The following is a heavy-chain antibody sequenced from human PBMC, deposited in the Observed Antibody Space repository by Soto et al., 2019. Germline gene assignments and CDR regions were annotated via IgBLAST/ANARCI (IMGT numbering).Heavy chain of an antibody. J-gene: IGHJ4*02. CDR3: ARGPYCSGGSCYPGGDFDY. CDR1: GFIFSFYS. V-gene: IGHV3-21*01. CDR2: ISSSSSYI. D-gene: IGHD2-15*01. Sequence: GGSLRLSCAASGFIFSFYSMNWVRQAPGKGLEWVSSISSSSSYIYYADSVKGRFTISRDNAKNSLYLQMNSLRAEDTAVYYCARGPYCSGGSCYPGGDFDYWGQGTLVTVSS.